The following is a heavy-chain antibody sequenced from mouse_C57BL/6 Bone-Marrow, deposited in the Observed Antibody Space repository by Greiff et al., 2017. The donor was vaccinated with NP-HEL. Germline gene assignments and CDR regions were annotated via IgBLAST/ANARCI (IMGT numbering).Heavy chain of an antibody. CDR2: IDPENGDT. J-gene: IGHJ3*01. CDR1: GFNIKDDY. CDR3: TTGSSGYVGFAY. D-gene: IGHD3-2*02. V-gene: IGHV14-4*01. Sequence: EVKLQESGAELVRPGASVKLSCTASGFNIKDDYMHWVKQRPEQGLEWIGWIDPENGDTEYASKFQGKATITADTSSNTAYLQLSSLTSEDTAVYYCTTGSSGYVGFAYWGQGTLVTVSA.